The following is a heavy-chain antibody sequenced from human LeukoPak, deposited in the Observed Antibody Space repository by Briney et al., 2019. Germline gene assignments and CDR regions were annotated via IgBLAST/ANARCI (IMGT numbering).Heavy chain of an antibody. CDR1: GYSISSGYY. V-gene: IGHV4-38-2*01. J-gene: IGHJ4*02. Sequence: SETLSLTCAVSGYSISSGYYWGWIRQPPGKGLEWIGSIYHSGSTYYNPSLKSRVTISVDTSKNQFSLKLSSVTAADTAVYYCARHVGGVEGRRLRLSTFGYWGQGTLVTVSS. D-gene: IGHD5-12*01. CDR3: ARHVGGVEGRRLRLSTFGY. CDR2: IYHSGST.